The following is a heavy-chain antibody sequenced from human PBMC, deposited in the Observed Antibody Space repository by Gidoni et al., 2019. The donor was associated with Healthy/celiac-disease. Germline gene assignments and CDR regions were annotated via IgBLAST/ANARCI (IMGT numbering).Heavy chain of an antibody. J-gene: IGHJ6*02. V-gene: IGHV3-7*03. CDR2: IKQDGSEK. D-gene: IGHD2-15*01. CDR1: GFTFSRHW. CDR3: ARDHPQWWPEGYYGMDV. Sequence: EVQLVESGGGLVQPGGSLRLSCAASGFTFSRHWRSWVRQAPGKGLGWVANIKQDGSEKYYVDSVKGRFTISRDNAKNSLYLQMNSLRAEDTAVYYCARDHPQWWPEGYYGMDVWGQGTTVTVSS.